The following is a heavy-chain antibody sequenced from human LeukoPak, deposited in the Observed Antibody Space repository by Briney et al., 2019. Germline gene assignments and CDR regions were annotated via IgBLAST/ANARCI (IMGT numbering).Heavy chain of an antibody. CDR3: AREPQMVTTFYFYYYYMDV. CDR1: GGPLSDYY. D-gene: IGHD5-18*01. CDR2: INHSGTT. V-gene: IGHV4-34*01. J-gene: IGHJ6*03. Sequence: PSETLSLTCAVYGGPLSDYYWTWIRQPPGKGLEWIGEINHSGTTKYNPSLKGRVTISVDTSKNQFSLKLTSVTAADTAVYYCAREPQMVTTFYFYYYYMDVSGKRATGTASS.